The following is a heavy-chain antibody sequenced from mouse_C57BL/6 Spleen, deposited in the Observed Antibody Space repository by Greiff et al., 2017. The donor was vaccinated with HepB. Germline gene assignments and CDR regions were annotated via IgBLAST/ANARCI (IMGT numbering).Heavy chain of an antibody. CDR1: GYAFSSSW. CDR2: IYPGDGDT. Sequence: VQVVESGPELVKPGASVKISCKASGYAFSSSWMNWVKQRPGKGLEWIGRIYPGDGDTNYNGKFKGKATLTADKSSSTAYMQLSSLTSEDSAVYFCVWSFDYWGQGTTLTVSS. V-gene: IGHV1-82*01. J-gene: IGHJ2*01. CDR3: VWSFDY.